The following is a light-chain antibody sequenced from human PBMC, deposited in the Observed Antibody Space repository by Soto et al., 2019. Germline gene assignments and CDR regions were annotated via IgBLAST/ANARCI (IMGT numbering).Light chain of an antibody. J-gene: IGLJ2*01. CDR1: SSDVGGYNY. CDR2: DVS. V-gene: IGLV2-14*01. CDR3: SSYTSSSTSRV. Sequence: QSALTRPASVSGSPGQSITISWTGTSSDVGGYNYVSWYQQHPGKAPKLMIYDVSNRPSGVSNRFSGSKSGNTASLTISGLQAEDEADYYCSSYTSSSTSRVFGGGTKVTV.